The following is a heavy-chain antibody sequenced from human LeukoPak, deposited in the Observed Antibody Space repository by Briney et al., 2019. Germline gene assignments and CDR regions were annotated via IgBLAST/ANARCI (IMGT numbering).Heavy chain of an antibody. CDR2: ISAYNGNT. J-gene: IGHJ4*02. CDR3: AKDCSESYTFEY. Sequence: ASVTVSCKASGYTFTRYGISWVRQAPGQGLEWMGWISAYNGNTHYAQKLQGRDTMTTDTITSTAYMELRSLRSDDTAVYYCAKDCSESYTFEYWGQGALVTVAS. CDR1: GYTFTRYG. D-gene: IGHD2-15*01. V-gene: IGHV1-18*01.